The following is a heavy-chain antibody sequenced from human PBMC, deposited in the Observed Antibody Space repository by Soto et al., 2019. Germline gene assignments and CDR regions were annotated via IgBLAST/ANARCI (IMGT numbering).Heavy chain of an antibody. Sequence: ASVKVSCKASGYTFTSYYMHWVRQAPGQGLEWMGIINPSGGSTSYAQKFQGRVTMTRDTSTSTVYMELSSLRSEDTAVYHCARGITGTTVIVEYFDYWGQGTLVTVSS. CDR3: ARGITGTTVIVEYFDY. J-gene: IGHJ4*02. D-gene: IGHD1-7*01. CDR2: INPSGGST. CDR1: GYTFTSYY. V-gene: IGHV1-46*03.